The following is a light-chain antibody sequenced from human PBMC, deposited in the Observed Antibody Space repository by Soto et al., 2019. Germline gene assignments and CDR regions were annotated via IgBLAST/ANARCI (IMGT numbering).Light chain of an antibody. Sequence: VLTPSQGTLSMSPGERSPLSCSASQTISNNYLAWYQQKPGQAPRLVIYGASNRATGIPDRFSASGSGTDFTLTISRLEPEDFAVYYCQQYISSPLTFGQGTKVDIK. J-gene: IGKJ1*01. CDR3: QQYISSPLT. CDR1: QTISNNY. CDR2: GAS. V-gene: IGKV3-20*01.